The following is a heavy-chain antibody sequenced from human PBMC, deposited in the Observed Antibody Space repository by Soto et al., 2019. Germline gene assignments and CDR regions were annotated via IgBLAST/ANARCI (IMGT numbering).Heavy chain of an antibody. CDR1: GYTFTSYY. D-gene: IGHD3-10*01. V-gene: IGHV1-46*01. CDR2: INPSGGST. Sequence: ASVKVSCKAAGYTFTSYYMHLVRQAPGQGLEWMGIINPSGGSTSYAQKFQGRVTMTRDTSTSTVYMELSSLRSEDTAVYYCAREPAMVRGVIMIWGQGTLVTVSS. CDR3: AREPAMVRGVIMI. J-gene: IGHJ4*02.